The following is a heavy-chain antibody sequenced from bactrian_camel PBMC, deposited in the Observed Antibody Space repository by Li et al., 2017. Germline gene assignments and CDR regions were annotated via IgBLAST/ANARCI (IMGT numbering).Heavy chain of an antibody. CDR1: GYSLMRYC. CDR2: IDNDGGT. Sequence: QLVESGGGSVQAGGTLSLSCAYSGYSLMRYCMGWFRQAPGKEREGVAAIDNDGGTNYADSVKGRFTISKDNVKNTLYHQMNSLKTEDTAMYYCAADPYMTCIPPNVPRFDFLGQGTQVTVS. D-gene: IGHD3*01. V-gene: IGHV3S10*01. J-gene: IGHJ4*01.